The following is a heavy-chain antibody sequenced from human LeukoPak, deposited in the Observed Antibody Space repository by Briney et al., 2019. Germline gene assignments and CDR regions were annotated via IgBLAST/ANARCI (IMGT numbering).Heavy chain of an antibody. J-gene: IGHJ4*02. Sequence: SETLSFTCTVSGGSMTTHHWNWIRQTPGKGLEWIGYVFDSGRTKEDPSLKSRVTLSADTSKDQLSLRLSSVTAADTAVYYCTTIKRGNIFGYFDFWGQGILVTVSS. D-gene: IGHD5-18*01. CDR1: GGSMTTHH. CDR3: TTIKRGNIFGYFDF. V-gene: IGHV4-59*11. CDR2: VFDSGRT.